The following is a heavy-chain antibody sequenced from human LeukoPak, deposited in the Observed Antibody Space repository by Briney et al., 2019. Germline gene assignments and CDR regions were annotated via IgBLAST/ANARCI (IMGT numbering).Heavy chain of an antibody. J-gene: IGHJ4*02. CDR3: AKDKGPYYYYSSGYDNHFDY. V-gene: IGHV3-9*01. CDR2: ISWNRGSI. Sequence: GGSLRLSCAASGFTFDDYAMHWVRHAPGKGLEWASGISWNRGSIVYADSVKGRFTISRHHPKNSLYLQMNSLRAEDTALYYCAKDKGPYYYYSSGYDNHFDYWGQGTLVTVSS. CDR1: GFTFDDYA. D-gene: IGHD3-22*01.